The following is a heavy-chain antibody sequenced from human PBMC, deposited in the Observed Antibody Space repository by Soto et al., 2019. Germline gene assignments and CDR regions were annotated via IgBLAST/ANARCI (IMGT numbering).Heavy chain of an antibody. CDR2: IYHSGST. V-gene: IGHV4-4*02. D-gene: IGHD3-22*01. CDR3: ASEYYYDSSGLNWFDP. J-gene: IGHJ5*02. Sequence: SETLSLTCAVSGGSISSSNWWSWVRQPPGKGLEWIGEIYHSGSTNYNPSLKSRVTISVAKSKNQFSLKLSSVTAADTAVYYCASEYYYDSSGLNWFDPWGQGTLVTVSS. CDR1: GGSISSSNW.